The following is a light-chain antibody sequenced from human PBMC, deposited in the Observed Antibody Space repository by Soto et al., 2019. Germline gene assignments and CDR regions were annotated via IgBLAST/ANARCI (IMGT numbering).Light chain of an antibody. CDR3: QQYNSYPYT. V-gene: IGKV1-5*03. Sequence: DIQMTQSPSTLSASVGDRVTITCRASHIISTWLAWYQQKPGKAPKFLIYKASRLESGVPSRFSGSGSGTEFTLTISSLQPDDVATYHCQQYNSYPYTFGQGTKLEIK. CDR2: KAS. J-gene: IGKJ2*01. CDR1: HIISTW.